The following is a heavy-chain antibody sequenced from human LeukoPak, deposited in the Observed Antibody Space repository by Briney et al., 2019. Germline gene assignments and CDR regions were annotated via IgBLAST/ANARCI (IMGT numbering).Heavy chain of an antibody. J-gene: IGHJ4*02. CDR2: ISYDGSNK. D-gene: IGHD2-15*01. CDR1: GFTFSGYG. CDR3: AKDLGAYCSGGSCYAGY. V-gene: IGHV3-30*18. Sequence: GRSLRLSCAASGFTFSGYGMHWVRQAPGKGLEWVAVISYDGSNKYYADSVKGRFTISRDNSKNTLYLQMNSLRAEDTAVYYCAKDLGAYCSGGSCYAGYWGQGTLVTVSS.